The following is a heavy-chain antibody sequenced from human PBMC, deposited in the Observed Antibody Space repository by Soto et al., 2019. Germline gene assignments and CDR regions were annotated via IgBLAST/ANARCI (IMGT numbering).Heavy chain of an antibody. CDR3: AREKLTGDGGYYYFGMDV. CDR1: GGTCSSCA. Sequence: QVQLVQSGAEVKKRGSSVKVACKAIGGTCSSCAMSWVRQAPGQGPEWMGGVIPSFGTANYAQKFQGRVTITADESTSTAYMELSSLRAEDTAVYYCAREKLTGDGGYYYFGMDVWGQGTTVTVSS. J-gene: IGHJ6*02. CDR2: VIPSFGTA. D-gene: IGHD7-27*01. V-gene: IGHV1-69*01.